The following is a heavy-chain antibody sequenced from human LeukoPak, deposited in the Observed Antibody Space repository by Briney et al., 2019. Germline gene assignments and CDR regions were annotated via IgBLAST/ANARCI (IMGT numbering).Heavy chain of an antibody. Sequence: GGSLRLSCAASGFTFSSYGMHWVRQAPGKGLEWVAVISYDGSNKYYADSVKGRFTISRDNSKNTLYLQMNSLRAEDTAVYYCATFRMTYYYGSGSYPYWGQGTLVTVSS. D-gene: IGHD3-10*01. CDR3: ATFRMTYYYGSGSYPY. CDR1: GFTFSSYG. J-gene: IGHJ4*02. V-gene: IGHV3-30*03. CDR2: ISYDGSNK.